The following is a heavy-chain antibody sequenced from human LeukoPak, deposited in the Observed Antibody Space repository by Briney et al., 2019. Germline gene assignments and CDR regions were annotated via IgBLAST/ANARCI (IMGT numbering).Heavy chain of an antibody. J-gene: IGHJ4*02. CDR1: GFTLSTYG. V-gene: IGHV3-33*05. D-gene: IGHD5-12*01. CDR2: ISYDGSNK. CDR3: ARDARYSGWYHFDY. Sequence: GRSLRLSCVASGFTLSTYGMHWVRQAPGKGLEWAAVISYDGSNKYYADSVKGRFTISRDSSKNTLYLQMSSLRAEDTAVYYCARDARYSGWYHFDYWGQGTLVTVSS.